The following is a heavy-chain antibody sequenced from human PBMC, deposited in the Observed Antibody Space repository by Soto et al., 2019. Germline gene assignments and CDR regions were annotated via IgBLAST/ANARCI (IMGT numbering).Heavy chain of an antibody. V-gene: IGHV3-21*01. D-gene: IGHD2-15*01. J-gene: IGHJ4*01. CDR2: ISNSSSNI. CDR3: ARVKLSACLEY. Sequence: PGGSLRLSCAASGFTFSSYSMHWVRQAPGKGLEWVSSISNSSSNIYYADSVKGRFTISRDNAKNSLYLQMNSLRAEDTAVYYWARVKLSACLEYSGQGAIVNVSS. CDR1: GFTFSSYS.